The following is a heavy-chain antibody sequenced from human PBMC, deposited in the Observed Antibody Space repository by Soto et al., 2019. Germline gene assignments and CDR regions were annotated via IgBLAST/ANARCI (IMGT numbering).Heavy chain of an antibody. D-gene: IGHD3-3*01. Sequence: QVQLVQSGAEVKKPGASVKVSCKASGYTFTSYSISWVRQAPGQGLEWMGWISAYNGNTNYAQKLQGRVTMTTDTSTRTAYMELRRLRSDDMAVYYCAREVHSDYDFWSGYPFGGMDVWGQGTTVSASS. CDR1: GYTFTSYS. CDR2: ISAYNGNT. CDR3: AREVHSDYDFWSGYPFGGMDV. J-gene: IGHJ6*02. V-gene: IGHV1-18*03.